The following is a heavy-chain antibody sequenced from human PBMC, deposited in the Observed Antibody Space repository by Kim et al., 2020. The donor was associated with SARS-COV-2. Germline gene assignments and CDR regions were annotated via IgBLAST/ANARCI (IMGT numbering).Heavy chain of an antibody. CDR3: ARDWDYGGPAGTDY. V-gene: IGHV3-53*01. CDR2: IYSGGST. Sequence: GGSLRLSCAASGFTVSSNYMSWVRQAPGKGLEWVSVIYSGGSTYYADSVKGRFTISRDNSKNTLYLQMNSLRAEDTAVYYCARDWDYGGPAGTDYWGQGTLVTVSS. CDR1: GFTVSSNY. J-gene: IGHJ4*02. D-gene: IGHD4-17*01.